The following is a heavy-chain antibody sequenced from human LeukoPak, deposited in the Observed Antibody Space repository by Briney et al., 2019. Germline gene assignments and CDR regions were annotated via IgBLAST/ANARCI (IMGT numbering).Heavy chain of an antibody. CDR3: ARDGGYENTYYFDY. V-gene: IGHV3-30*04. J-gene: IGHJ4*02. Sequence: GGSLRLSCAASGFTFSSYAMHWVRQAPGKGLEWVAVISYDGSNKYYADSMKGRFTISRDNSKNTLYLQMNSLRAEDTAVYYCARDGGYENTYYFDYWGQGTLVTVSS. CDR1: GFTFSSYA. D-gene: IGHD5-12*01. CDR2: ISYDGSNK.